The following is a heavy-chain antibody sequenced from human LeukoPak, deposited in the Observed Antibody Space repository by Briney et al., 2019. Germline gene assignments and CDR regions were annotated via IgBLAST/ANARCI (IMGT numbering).Heavy chain of an antibody. D-gene: IGHD2-2*01. J-gene: IGHJ6*02. Sequence: ASVKVSCKASGGTFSSYAISWVRQAPGQGLEWMGWISAYNGNTNYAQKLQGRVTMTTDTSTSTAYMELRSLRSDDTAVYYCARDLEDIVVVPAARDYYYYGMDVWGQGTTVTVSS. CDR3: ARDLEDIVVVPAARDYYYYGMDV. CDR2: ISAYNGNT. V-gene: IGHV1-18*01. CDR1: GGTFSSYA.